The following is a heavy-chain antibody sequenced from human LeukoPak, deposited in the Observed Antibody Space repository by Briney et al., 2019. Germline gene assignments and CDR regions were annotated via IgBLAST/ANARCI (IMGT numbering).Heavy chain of an antibody. V-gene: IGHV4-31*11. J-gene: IGHJ4*02. CDR3: ARVSYYDSSAPNIIDY. CDR1: GGSFSGYY. CDR2: IYYSGST. D-gene: IGHD3-22*01. Sequence: QPSETLSLTCAVYGGSFSGYYWSWIRQHPGKGLEWIGYIYYSGSTYYNPSLKSRVTISVDTSKNQFSLKLSSVTAADTAVYYCARVSYYDSSAPNIIDYWGQGTLVTVSS.